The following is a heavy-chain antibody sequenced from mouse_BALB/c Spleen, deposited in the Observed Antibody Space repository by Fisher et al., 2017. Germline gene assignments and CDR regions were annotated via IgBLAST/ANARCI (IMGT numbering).Heavy chain of an antibody. D-gene: IGHD2-1*01. CDR3: ARGGNSLYYAMDY. J-gene: IGHJ4*01. V-gene: IGHV5-17*03. Sequence: RFTISRDNAKNTLYLQMSSLKSEDTAMYYCARGGNSLYYAMDYWGQGTSVTVSS.